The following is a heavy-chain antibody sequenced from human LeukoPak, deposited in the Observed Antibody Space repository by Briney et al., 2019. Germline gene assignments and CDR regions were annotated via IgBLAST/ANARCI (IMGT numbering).Heavy chain of an antibody. CDR1: GLTFRPNS. CDR3: ASPLHYSSPRY. Sequence: GGSLTLSCASSGLTFRPNSMTWVPQAPGKGLEWISYVSGGSTTIYYADSVKGRFTISRDNAKNSLYLQMNSLRDEDTAVYYCASPLHYSSPRYWGQGTLVTVSS. D-gene: IGHD3-10*01. CDR2: VSGGSTTI. J-gene: IGHJ4*02. V-gene: IGHV3-48*02.